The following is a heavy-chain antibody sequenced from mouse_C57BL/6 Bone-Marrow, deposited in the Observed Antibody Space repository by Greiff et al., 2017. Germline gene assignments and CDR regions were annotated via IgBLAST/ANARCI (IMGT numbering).Heavy chain of an antibody. V-gene: IGHV14-4*01. CDR2: IDPEIGDT. Sequence: VQLQQSGAELVRPGASVKLSCTASGFNIKDDYIHWVKQRPEQGLEWIGWIDPEIGDTAYASKFQGKATITSATSSNTAYLQLSSLTSEDTAVYYCSSFDGNYFDFWGQGTPLTVAS. J-gene: IGHJ2*01. D-gene: IGHD2-3*01. CDR3: SSFDGNYFDF. CDR1: GFNIKDDY.